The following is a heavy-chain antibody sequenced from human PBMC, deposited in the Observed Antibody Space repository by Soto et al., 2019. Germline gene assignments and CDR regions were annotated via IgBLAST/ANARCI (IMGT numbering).Heavy chain of an antibody. CDR1: RVTVSSYI. Sequence: LRLSCEASRVTVSSYIMNGVRHAPGKGLEWVSYISSGSTTTYYADSVEGRFTISRDNAKNSLYLQMNSLRDDDTAVYYCARDPRCPVVPSHNYPYLGYWGPGTLVSVS. J-gene: IGHJ4*02. CDR3: ARDPRCPVVPSHNYPYLGY. D-gene: IGHD2-2*01. V-gene: IGHV3-48*02. CDR2: ISSGSTTT.